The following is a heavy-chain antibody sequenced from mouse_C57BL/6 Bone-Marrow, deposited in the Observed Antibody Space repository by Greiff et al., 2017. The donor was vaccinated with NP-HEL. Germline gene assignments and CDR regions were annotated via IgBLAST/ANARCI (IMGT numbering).Heavy chain of an antibody. Sequence: VHVKQSGAELVRPGASVKLSCTASGFNIKDDYMHWVKQRPEQGLEWIGWIDPENGDTEYASKFQGKATITADTSSNTAYLQLSSLTSEDTAVYYCIGFAITTVYAMDYWGQGTSVTVSS. CDR1: GFNIKDDY. V-gene: IGHV14-4*01. J-gene: IGHJ4*01. D-gene: IGHD1-1*01. CDR3: IGFAITTVYAMDY. CDR2: IDPENGDT.